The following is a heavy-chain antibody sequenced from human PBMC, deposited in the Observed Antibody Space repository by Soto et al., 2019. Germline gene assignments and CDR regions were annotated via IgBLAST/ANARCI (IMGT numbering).Heavy chain of an antibody. CDR3: ARDRRGYPTSFDY. CDR2: ISYDGSNK. V-gene: IGHV3-30-3*01. Sequence: QVQLVESGGGVVQPGRSLRLSCAASGFTFSSYAMHWVRQAPGKGLEWVAVISYDGSNKYYADSVKGRFTISRDNSKNTLYLQMNSLRAEDTAVHYCARDRRGYPTSFDYWGQGTLVTVSS. D-gene: IGHD3-22*01. CDR1: GFTFSSYA. J-gene: IGHJ4*02.